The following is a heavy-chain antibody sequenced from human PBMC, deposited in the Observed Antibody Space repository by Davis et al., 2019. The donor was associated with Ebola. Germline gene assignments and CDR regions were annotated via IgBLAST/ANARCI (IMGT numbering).Heavy chain of an antibody. V-gene: IGHV4-39*07. Sequence: SETLSLTCTVSGCSISSSSYYWGWIRPPPGKGLEWIGRIYYSGSTYYNPSLKSRVTISVDTSKNQFSLKLSAVTAADTAVYYCARVAGTAAFDIWGQGTMVTVSS. CDR1: GCSISSSSYY. CDR3: ARVAGTAAFDI. CDR2: IYYSGST. D-gene: IGHD6-19*01. J-gene: IGHJ3*02.